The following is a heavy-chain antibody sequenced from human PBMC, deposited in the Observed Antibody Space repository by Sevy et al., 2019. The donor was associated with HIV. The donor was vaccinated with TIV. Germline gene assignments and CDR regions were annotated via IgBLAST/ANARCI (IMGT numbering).Heavy chain of an antibody. V-gene: IGHV3-53*01. D-gene: IGHD3-10*01. CDR1: GFTVSSNY. Sequence: GGSLRLSCAASGFTVSSNYMSWVRQAPGKGLEWVSVIYSGGSTYYADSVKGRFTISRDYSKNTLYLQMNSLRAEDTAVYYCAIHMVQGVIRDFDYWGQGTLVTVSS. CDR3: AIHMVQGVIRDFDY. J-gene: IGHJ4*02. CDR2: IYSGGST.